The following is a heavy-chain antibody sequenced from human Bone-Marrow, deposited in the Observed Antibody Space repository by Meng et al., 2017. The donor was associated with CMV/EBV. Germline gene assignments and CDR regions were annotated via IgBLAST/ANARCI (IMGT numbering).Heavy chain of an antibody. Sequence: GESLKISCAASGFTFSSYWMSWVRQAPGKGLEWVAFIRHDGTNKFYGDSVKGRFTISRDNSKNTVYLQMNSLRPEETAVYYCAKDLLLFGGANAYFDYWGQGTLVTIYS. CDR1: GFTFSSYW. V-gene: IGHV3-30*02. CDR2: IRHDGTNK. J-gene: IGHJ4*02. CDR3: AKDLLLFGGANAYFDY. D-gene: IGHD3-16*01.